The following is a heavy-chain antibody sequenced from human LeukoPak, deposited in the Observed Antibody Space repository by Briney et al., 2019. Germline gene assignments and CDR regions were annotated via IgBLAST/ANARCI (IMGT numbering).Heavy chain of an antibody. V-gene: IGHV3-9*01. D-gene: IGHD3-22*01. CDR1: GFTFDDYA. CDR2: ISWNSGSI. CDR3: TSYYYYDSSSPIGLVWY. J-gene: IGHJ4*02. Sequence: GGSLRLSCAASGFTFDDYAMHWVRQAPGKGLEWVSGISWNSGSIGYADSVKGRFTISRDNAKNSLYLQMNSLKTEDTAVYYCTSYYYYDSSSPIGLVWYWGQGTLVTVSS.